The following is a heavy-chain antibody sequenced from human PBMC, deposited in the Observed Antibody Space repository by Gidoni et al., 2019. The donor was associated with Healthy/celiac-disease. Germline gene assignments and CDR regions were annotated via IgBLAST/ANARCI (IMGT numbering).Heavy chain of an antibody. D-gene: IGHD6-19*01. CDR2: IYYSGST. V-gene: IGHV4-39*07. J-gene: IGHJ4*02. CDR1: GGSISSSSYS. CDR3: AREVVAGTFDY. Sequence: QLQLQESGPGLVKPSETLSLTCTVSGGSISSSSYSWGWIRQPPGKGLEWIGSIYYSGSTYYNPSLKSRVTISVDTSKNQFSLKLSSVTAADTAVYYCAREVVAGTFDYWGQGTLVTVSS.